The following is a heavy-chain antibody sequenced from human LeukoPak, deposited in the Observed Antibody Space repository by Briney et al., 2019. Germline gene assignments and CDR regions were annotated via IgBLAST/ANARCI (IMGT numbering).Heavy chain of an antibody. CDR3: AQDQRYCSSTSCYLDYYYHGMDV. CDR2: ISYDGSNK. V-gene: IGHV3-30*18. D-gene: IGHD2-2*01. J-gene: IGHJ6*02. Sequence: GGSLRLSCAASGFTFSSYGMHWVRQAPGKGLEWVAVISYDGSNKYYADSVKGRFTISRDNSKNTLYLQMNSLRAEDTAVYYCAQDQRYCSSTSCYLDYYYHGMDVWGQGTTVTVSS. CDR1: GFTFSSYG.